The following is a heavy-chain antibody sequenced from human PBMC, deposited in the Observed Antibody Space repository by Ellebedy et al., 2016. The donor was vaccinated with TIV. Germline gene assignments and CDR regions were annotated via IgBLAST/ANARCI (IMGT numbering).Heavy chain of an antibody. J-gene: IGHJ4*02. Sequence: AASVKVSCKASGGTFSSYAINWVRQAPGQGLEWMGVIFPSGGGTNYAQKFRGRVTMTRDTSASTVYMDLSSLRSDDTAVYYCARELSGGYFDYWGQGTLVTVSS. CDR2: IFPSGGGT. CDR3: ARELSGGYFDY. CDR1: GGTFSSYA. V-gene: IGHV1-46*01. D-gene: IGHD2-15*01.